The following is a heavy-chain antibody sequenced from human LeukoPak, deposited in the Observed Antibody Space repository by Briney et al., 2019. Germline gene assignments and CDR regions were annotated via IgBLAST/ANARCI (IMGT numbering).Heavy chain of an antibody. V-gene: IGHV1-18*01. CDR3: ARDALPTYYYDSSGYYEAFDI. Sequence: GASVKVSRKASGYTFTSYGISWVRQAPGQGLEWMGWISAYNGNTNYAQKLQGRVTMTTDTSTSTAYMELRSLRSDDTAVYYCARDALPTYYYDSSGYYEAFDIWGQGTMVTVSS. D-gene: IGHD3-22*01. CDR1: GYTFTSYG. J-gene: IGHJ3*02. CDR2: ISAYNGNT.